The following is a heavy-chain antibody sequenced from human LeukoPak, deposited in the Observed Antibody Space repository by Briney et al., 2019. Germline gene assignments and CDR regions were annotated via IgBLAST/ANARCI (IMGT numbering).Heavy chain of an antibody. CDR1: GGSFSGYY. J-gene: IGHJ5*02. V-gene: IGHV4-34*01. CDR3: ARVLRWFDP. Sequence: SETLSLTCAVYGGSFSGYYWSWIRQPPGKGLEWIGEINHSGSTNYNPSLKSRVTISVDTSKNQFSLKLSSVTAADTAVYYCARVLRWFDPWGQGTLVTVSS. CDR2: INHSGST.